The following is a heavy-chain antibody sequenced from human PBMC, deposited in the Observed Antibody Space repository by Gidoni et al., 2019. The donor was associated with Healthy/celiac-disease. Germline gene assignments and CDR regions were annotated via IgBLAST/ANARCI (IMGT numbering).Heavy chain of an antibody. J-gene: IGHJ5*02. V-gene: IGHV4-31*03. CDR3: ARGGLQLNWFDP. Sequence: QVQLQESGPGLVKPSQPLSLTCTVSGGSISSGGYYWSWIRQPPDKGLDWIAYIFYSGSTYYNPSLKSRVIISVDTSKNQFSLKLSSVTAADTAVYYCARGGLQLNWFDPWGQGTLVTVSS. CDR2: IFYSGST. D-gene: IGHD4-4*01. CDR1: GGSISSGGYY.